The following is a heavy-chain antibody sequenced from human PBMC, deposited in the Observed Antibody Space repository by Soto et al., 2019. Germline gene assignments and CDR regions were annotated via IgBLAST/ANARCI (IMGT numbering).Heavy chain of an antibody. V-gene: IGHV4-31*03. CDR3: ARTPTP. Sequence: QVQLQESGPGLVKPSQTLSLTCTVSGGSISSGGNYWSWTRQHPGKGLEWIGYIYYSGSTYYNRSLMSRVTLSVDTSKVQFPLKLRPVTAADTAVYYCARTPTPWGQGILVTVSP. CDR1: GGSISSGGNY. CDR2: IYYSGST. J-gene: IGHJ5*02.